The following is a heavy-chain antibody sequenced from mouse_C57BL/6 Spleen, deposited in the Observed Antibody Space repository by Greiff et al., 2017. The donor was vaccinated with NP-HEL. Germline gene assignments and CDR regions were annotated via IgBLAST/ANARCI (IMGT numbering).Heavy chain of an antibody. CDR3: VTYYYGSSYAMDY. D-gene: IGHD1-1*01. Sequence: EVQGVESGGGLVQPKGSLKLSCAASGFSFNTYAMNWVRQAPGKGLEWVARIRSKSNNYATYYADSVKDRFTISRDDSESMLYLQMNNLKTEDTPLYYCVTYYYGSSYAMDYWGQGTSVTVSS. CDR1: GFSFNTYA. J-gene: IGHJ4*01. CDR2: IRSKSNNYAT. V-gene: IGHV10-1*01.